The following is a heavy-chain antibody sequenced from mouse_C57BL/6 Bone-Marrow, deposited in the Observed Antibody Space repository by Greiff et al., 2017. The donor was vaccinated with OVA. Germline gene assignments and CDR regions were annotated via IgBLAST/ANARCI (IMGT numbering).Heavy chain of an antibody. V-gene: IGHV7-1*01. J-gene: IGHJ4*01. CDR2: SRNKANDYTT. D-gene: IGHD2-3*01. Sequence: EVKLVESGGGLVQYGRSLRLSCATSGFTFSDFYMEWVRQAPGKGLEWIAASRNKANDYTTEYSASVKGRFIVSRDTSQSILYLQMNALRAEDTAIYYCARDADGYYLMDYWGQGTSVTVSS. CDR3: ARDADGYYLMDY. CDR1: GFTFSDFY.